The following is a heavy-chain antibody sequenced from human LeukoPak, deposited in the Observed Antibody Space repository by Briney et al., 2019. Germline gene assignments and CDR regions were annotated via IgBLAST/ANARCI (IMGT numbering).Heavy chain of an antibody. CDR2: IYTSGHA. CDR1: GDSISSYY. CDR3: ARLQNSDFWSGYLHNWFDP. J-gene: IGHJ5*02. D-gene: IGHD3-3*01. V-gene: IGHV4-4*09. Sequence: PSETLSLNCTVSGDSISSYYWTWIRQTPGNGLEWIGYIYTSGHANYNPSLKSRVTMSVDTSTNQFSLRLTSAIAADTAVYYCARLQNSDFWSGYLHNWFDPWGQGTLVTVSS.